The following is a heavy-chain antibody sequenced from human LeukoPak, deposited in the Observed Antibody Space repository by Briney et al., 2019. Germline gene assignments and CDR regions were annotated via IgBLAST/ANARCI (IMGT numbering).Heavy chain of an antibody. J-gene: IGHJ4*02. Sequence: EPSETLSLTCAVSGYSISSGYYWGWIRQPPGKGLGWIGCIYHSGSTYYNPSLKSRVTISVDTSKNQFSLKLSSVTAADTAVYHCARSYSYGLSFDYWGQGTLVTASS. CDR3: ARSYSYGLSFDY. D-gene: IGHD5-18*01. V-gene: IGHV4-38-2*01. CDR1: GYSISSGYY. CDR2: IYHSGST.